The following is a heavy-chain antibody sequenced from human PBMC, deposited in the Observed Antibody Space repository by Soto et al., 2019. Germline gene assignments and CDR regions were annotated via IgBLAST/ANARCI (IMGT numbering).Heavy chain of an antibody. CDR2: ISSSSSTI. CDR3: ARCIAAAGIFRFDP. Sequence: HPGGSLRLSCAASGFTFSSYSMNWVRQAPGKGLEWVSYISSSSSTIYYADSVKGRFTISRDNAKNSLYLQMNSLRAEDTAVYYCARCIAAAGIFRFDPWGQGTLVTVSS. CDR1: GFTFSSYS. D-gene: IGHD6-13*01. J-gene: IGHJ5*02. V-gene: IGHV3-48*01.